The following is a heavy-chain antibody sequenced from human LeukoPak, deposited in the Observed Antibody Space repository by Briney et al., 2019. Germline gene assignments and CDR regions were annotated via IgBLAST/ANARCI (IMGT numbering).Heavy chain of an antibody. CDR2: IKQDGSEK. D-gene: IGHD2-2*01. Sequence: GGSLRLSCAASGFIFSSYWMTWVRQAPGKGLEWVANIKQDGSEKYYVDSVKGRFTISRDNAKSSLYLQMNSLRAEDTAVYFCARSSFYAFDTWGQGTMVTVSS. CDR3: ARSSFYAFDT. V-gene: IGHV3-7*02. CDR1: GFIFSSYW. J-gene: IGHJ3*02.